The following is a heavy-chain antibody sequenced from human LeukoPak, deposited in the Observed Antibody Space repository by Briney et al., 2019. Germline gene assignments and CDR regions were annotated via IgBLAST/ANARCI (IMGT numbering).Heavy chain of an antibody. D-gene: IGHD3-22*01. CDR1: GFTFSSYG. V-gene: IGHV3-23*01. CDR3: ARDLCGHYYDSSGYGGAFDI. CDR2: VSGSGSTT. J-gene: IGHJ3*02. Sequence: GGTLRLSCAASGFTFSSYGMNWVRQAPGKGLEWVSAVSGSGSTTYYARSVKGRFTFSRDNAKNTLYMQMNSLRAEDTAVYYCARDLCGHYYDSSGYGGAFDIWGQGTMVTVSS.